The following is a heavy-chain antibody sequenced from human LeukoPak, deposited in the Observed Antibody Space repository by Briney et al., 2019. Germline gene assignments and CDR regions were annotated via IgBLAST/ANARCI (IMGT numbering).Heavy chain of an antibody. CDR3: ARANWNDQVYYFDY. V-gene: IGHV6-1*01. D-gene: IGHD1-1*01. CDR2: TYYKSKWYN. Sequence: AAPELLRKSHTLSLTCAISGDRVYSNSAALNWIRKFPPRGLDSLGRTYYKSKWYNDYAVSVKSRITINPDTSKNQFSLQLNSVTPEDTAVYYCARANWNDQVYYFDYWGQGTLVTVSS. CDR1: GDRVYSNSAA. J-gene: IGHJ4*02.